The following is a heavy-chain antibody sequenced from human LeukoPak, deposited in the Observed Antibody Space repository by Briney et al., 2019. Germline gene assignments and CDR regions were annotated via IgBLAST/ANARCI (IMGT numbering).Heavy chain of an antibody. V-gene: IGHV1-8*01. D-gene: IGHD6-13*01. Sequence: ASVKVSCKASGYTFTSSDINLVRQAAGQGLEWMGWINPNSGRTGYAQKFQGRVTMTANNSISTAYMELRSLRFDDTAVYYCARGRSGLAAAGTYDYWGQGTLITVSS. CDR2: INPNSGRT. J-gene: IGHJ4*02. CDR1: GYTFTSSD. CDR3: ARGRSGLAAAGTYDY.